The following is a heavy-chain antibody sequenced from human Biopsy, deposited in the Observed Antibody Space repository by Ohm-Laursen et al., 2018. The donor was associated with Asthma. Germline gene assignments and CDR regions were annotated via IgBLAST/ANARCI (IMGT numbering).Heavy chain of an antibody. D-gene: IGHD3-3*01. V-gene: IGHV4-39*01. J-gene: IGHJ6*02. CDR1: GGSMTPTSHY. CDR3: ARRITIFGVVQKDHGMDA. CDR2: ISYGGKT. Sequence: VTLSLTCAVSGGSMTPTSHYWDWIRQAPGKGLEWIGYISYGGKTSYNPSLKNRVTISRDTSKNQFSLRLTSVTAADTAVYFCARRITIFGVVQKDHGMDAWGQGTTVIVSS.